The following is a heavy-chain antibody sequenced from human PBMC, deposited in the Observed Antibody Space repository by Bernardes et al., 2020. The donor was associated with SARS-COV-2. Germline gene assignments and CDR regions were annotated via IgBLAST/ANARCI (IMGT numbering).Heavy chain of an antibody. D-gene: IGHD3-3*01. J-gene: IGHJ4*02. Sequence: GGSLRLSCTASGFTFGDYAMSWVRQAPGKGLEWVGFIRSKAYGGTTEYAASVKGRFTISRDDSKSIAYLQMNSLKTEDTAVYYCTRDDFWSGYYSYWGQGTLVTVSS. CDR3: TRDDFWSGYYSY. CDR1: GFTFGDYA. V-gene: IGHV3-49*04. CDR2: IRSKAYGGTT.